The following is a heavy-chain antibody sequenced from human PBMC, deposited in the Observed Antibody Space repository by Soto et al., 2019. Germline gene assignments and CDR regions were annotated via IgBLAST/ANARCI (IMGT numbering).Heavy chain of an antibody. CDR2: IYHSGST. J-gene: IGHJ5*02. CDR3: ARVPDR. Sequence: QLQLQESGPRTVEASQTLSLTCPVPGCSISRGGYSWSWIRQPPGKGLEWIGYIYHSGSTYYNPSLKSRVTISVDRSKNQFSLKLSSVTAADTAVYYCARVPDRWGQGTLVTVSS. D-gene: IGHD2-2*01. CDR1: GCSISRGGYS. V-gene: IGHV4-30-2*01.